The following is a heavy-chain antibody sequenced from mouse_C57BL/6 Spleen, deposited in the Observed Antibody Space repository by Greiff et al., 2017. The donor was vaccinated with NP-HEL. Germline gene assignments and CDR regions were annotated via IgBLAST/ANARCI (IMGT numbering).Heavy chain of an antibody. D-gene: IGHD2-4*01. Sequence: VQLQQPGAELVKPGASVKLSCKASGYTFTSYWMHWVKQRPGQGLEWIGMIHPNSGSTNYNEKFKSKATLTVDKSSSTAYMQLSSLTSEDSAVYYCARQEGFRDMITNYFDYWGQGTTLTVSS. CDR3: ARQEGFRDMITNYFDY. CDR1: GYTFTSYW. J-gene: IGHJ2*01. CDR2: IHPNSGST. V-gene: IGHV1-64*01.